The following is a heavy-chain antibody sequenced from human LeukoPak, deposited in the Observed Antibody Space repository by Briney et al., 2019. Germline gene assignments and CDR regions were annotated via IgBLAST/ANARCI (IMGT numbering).Heavy chain of an antibody. J-gene: IGHJ4*02. CDR2: IIPIFGTA. Sequence: SVKVSFKASGGTFSSYAISWVRQAPGQGLEWMGGIIPIFGTANYAQKFQGRVAITADKSTSTAYMELSSLRSEDTAVYYCARGGFGEFKIWGHVDYWGQGTLVTVSS. CDR1: GGTFSSYA. D-gene: IGHD3-10*01. CDR3: ARGGFGEFKIWGHVDY. V-gene: IGHV1-69*06.